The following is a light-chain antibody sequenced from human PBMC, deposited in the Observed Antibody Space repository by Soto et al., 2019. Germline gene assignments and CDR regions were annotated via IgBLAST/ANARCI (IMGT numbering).Light chain of an antibody. J-gene: IGKJ1*01. CDR3: QHYNNFQWT. V-gene: IGKV1-5*03. CDR2: KPS. Sequence: DIQLTQSPSTLSASVGDRVTITCRASQSLTSWLAWYQQKPGTAPKLLIYKPSTLESGGPSKFTVSGSGTEFTLTISNLPPDDFATYFCQHYNNFQWTFGQGTKVEVK. CDR1: QSLTSW.